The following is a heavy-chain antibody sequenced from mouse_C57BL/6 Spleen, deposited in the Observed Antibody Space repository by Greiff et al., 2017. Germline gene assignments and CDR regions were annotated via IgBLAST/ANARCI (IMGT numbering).Heavy chain of an antibody. CDR3: AKEDYGSSYVTY. CDR2: IWRGGST. J-gene: IGHJ3*01. Sequence: VKLMESGPGLVQPSQSLSITCTVSGFSLTSYGVHWVRQSPGKGLEWLGVIWRGGSTDYNAAFMSRLSITKDNSKSQVFFKMNSLQADDTAIYYCAKEDYGSSYVTYWGQGTLVTVSA. D-gene: IGHD1-1*01. CDR1: GFSLTSYG. V-gene: IGHV2-5*01.